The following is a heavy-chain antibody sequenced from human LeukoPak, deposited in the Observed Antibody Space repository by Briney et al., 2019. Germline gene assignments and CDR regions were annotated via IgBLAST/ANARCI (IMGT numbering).Heavy chain of an antibody. Sequence: PGGSLRLSCAASGFTFSSYAMHWVRQAPGKGLEWVAVISYDGSNKYYADSVKGRFTISRDNSKNTLYLQMNSLRAEDTAVYYCARADGPPSYYYGSGRFEGYYFDYWGQGTLVTVSS. J-gene: IGHJ4*02. CDR3: ARADGPPSYYYGSGRFEGYYFDY. D-gene: IGHD3-10*01. V-gene: IGHV3-30*04. CDR1: GFTFSSYA. CDR2: ISYDGSNK.